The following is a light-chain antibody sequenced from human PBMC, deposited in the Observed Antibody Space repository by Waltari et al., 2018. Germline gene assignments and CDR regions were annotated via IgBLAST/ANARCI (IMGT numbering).Light chain of an antibody. CDR1: QLGHQY. Sequence: SSALTQPPSVSVSPGPTDSIRCSGDQLGHQYASWYQQKPGQSPLLVIYEDNKRPAGIPERFSGSSSGNTATLTISGTQAMDEADYYCQAWDSSPYVFGTGTKVTVL. J-gene: IGLJ1*01. V-gene: IGLV3-1*01. CDR2: EDN. CDR3: QAWDSSPYV.